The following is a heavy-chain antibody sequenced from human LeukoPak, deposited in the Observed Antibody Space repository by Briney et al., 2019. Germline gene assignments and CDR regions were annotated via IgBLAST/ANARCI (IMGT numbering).Heavy chain of an antibody. J-gene: IGHJ3*01. Sequence: GSLRLSCAASGFTFSSYAMSWVRQAPGKGLEWVSAISGSGGSTYYADSVKGRFTISRDNSKNSLYLQMSSLRAEDTAVYHCARNLVHLWNVFDFWGLGTMVAVSS. V-gene: IGHV3-23*01. CDR2: ISGSGGST. CDR1: GFTFSSYA. CDR3: ARNLVHLWNVFDF. D-gene: IGHD5-18*01.